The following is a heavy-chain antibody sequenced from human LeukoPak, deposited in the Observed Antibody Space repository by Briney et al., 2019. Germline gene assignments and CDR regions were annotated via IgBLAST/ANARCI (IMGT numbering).Heavy chain of an antibody. V-gene: IGHV3-30*04. CDR3: ARDYHTYGDYHAFDV. CDR2: ISYDGSNK. Sequence: GGSLRLSCAASGFNFSSYTMHWVRQAPGKGLEWVAVISYDGSNKYYADSVKGRFTVSRDNAINSLYLQLNSLRSEDTAVYYCARDYHTYGDYHAFDVWGQGTMVTVSP. CDR1: GFNFSSYT. D-gene: IGHD4-17*01. J-gene: IGHJ3*01.